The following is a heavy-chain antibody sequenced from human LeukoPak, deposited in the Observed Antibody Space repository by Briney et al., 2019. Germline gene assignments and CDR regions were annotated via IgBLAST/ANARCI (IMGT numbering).Heavy chain of an antibody. CDR2: ISYDGSNK. D-gene: IGHD3-10*01. CDR3: AKGRLRGVIPYYFDY. Sequence: PGGSLRLSCAASGFTFSSYGMHWVRQAPGKGLEWVAVISYDGSNKYYADSVKGRFTISRDNSKNTLYLQMNSLRAEDTAVYYCAKGRLRGVIPYYFDYWGQGTLDTVSS. J-gene: IGHJ4*02. V-gene: IGHV3-30*18. CDR1: GFTFSSYG.